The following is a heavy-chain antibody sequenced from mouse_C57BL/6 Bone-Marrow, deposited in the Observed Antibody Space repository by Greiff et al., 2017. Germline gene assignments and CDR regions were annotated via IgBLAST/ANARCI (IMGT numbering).Heavy chain of an antibody. CDR1: GYTFTSYW. D-gene: IGHD2-12*01. Sequence: VKLQEPGAELVKPGASVKLSCKASGYTFTSYWMHWVKQRPGQGLEWIGMIYPNSGSTNYNEKFKSKATLTVDKSSSTAYMQLSSLTAEDSAVYCCARSFYSPWFAYWGQGTLVTVSA. CDR3: ARSFYSPWFAY. J-gene: IGHJ3*01. CDR2: IYPNSGST. V-gene: IGHV1-64*01.